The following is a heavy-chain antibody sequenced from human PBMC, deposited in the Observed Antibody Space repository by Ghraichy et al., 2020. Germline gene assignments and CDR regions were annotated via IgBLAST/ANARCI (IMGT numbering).Heavy chain of an antibody. CDR2: INPNSGGT. D-gene: IGHD2-21*01. CDR1: GYTFTGYY. V-gene: IGHV1-2*02. J-gene: IGHJ5*02. CDR3: ASGAAYCGGDCYSLDP. Sequence: ASVKVSCKASGYTFTGYYMHWVRQAPGQGLEWMGWINPNSGGTNYAQKFQGRVTMTRDTSISTAYMELSRLRSDDTAVYYCASGAAYCGGDCYSLDPWGQGTLVTVSS.